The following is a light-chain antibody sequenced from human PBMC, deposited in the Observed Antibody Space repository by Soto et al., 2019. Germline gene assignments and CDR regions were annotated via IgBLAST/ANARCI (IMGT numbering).Light chain of an antibody. V-gene: IGLV2-11*01. Sequence: QSALTQPRSVSGSPGQSVTISCTGTSSDVGNYNYVSWFQQYPGKAPKLMIYDVDKRPSGVPDRFSGSKSGNTASLTISGLQADDEAAYYCCSYSGSYTLYAFGTGTKLTVL. CDR2: DVD. CDR3: CSYSGSYTLYA. CDR1: SSDVGNYNY. J-gene: IGLJ1*01.